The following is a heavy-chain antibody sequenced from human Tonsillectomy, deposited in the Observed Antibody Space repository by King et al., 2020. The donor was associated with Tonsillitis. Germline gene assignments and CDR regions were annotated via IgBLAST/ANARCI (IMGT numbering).Heavy chain of an antibody. V-gene: IGHV4-59*01. CDR3: ASFGGYRSGWYNWFDP. CDR2: VYYSGST. CDR1: GGSINSYY. Sequence: QLQESGPGLVKPSETLSLTCTVSGGSINSYYWNWIRQTPGKGLECIGFVYYSGSTNYNPSLKSRCTISVDTSKNQFSLKLRSVTAADTAVYYWASFGGYRSGWYNWFDPWGQGTLVTVSS. J-gene: IGHJ5*02. D-gene: IGHD6-19*01.